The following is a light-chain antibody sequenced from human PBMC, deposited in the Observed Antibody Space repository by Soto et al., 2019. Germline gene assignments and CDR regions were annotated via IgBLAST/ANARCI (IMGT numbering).Light chain of an antibody. CDR3: QSYAATESV. CDR1: SSNIGAGYS. J-gene: IGLJ2*01. Sequence: QSVLTQPPSVSGAPGQRVTISCTGSSSNIGAGYSVNWFQLLPGAAPKLLIFSNTLRPSGVPDRFSGSRSATSASLAITGVQAEDEADYYCQSYAATESVFGGGTKLTVL. CDR2: SNT. V-gene: IGLV1-40*01.